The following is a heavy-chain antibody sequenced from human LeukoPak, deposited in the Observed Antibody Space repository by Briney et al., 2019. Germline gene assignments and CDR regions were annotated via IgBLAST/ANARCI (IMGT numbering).Heavy chain of an antibody. Sequence: GGSLRLSCAASGFTDYMTWVRQAPGKGLEWVSVIYSGGSTYYAASVKGRFSVSRDNSKNTVYLQMNSLRAEDTAVYYCAGVSFSCGWYRDYWGQGTLVTVSS. CDR3: AGVSFSCGWYRDY. V-gene: IGHV3-53*01. J-gene: IGHJ4*02. D-gene: IGHD6-19*01. CDR2: IYSGGST. CDR1: GFTDY.